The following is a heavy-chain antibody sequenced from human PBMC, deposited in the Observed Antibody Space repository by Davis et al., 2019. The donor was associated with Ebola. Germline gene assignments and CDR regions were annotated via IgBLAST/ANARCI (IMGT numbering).Heavy chain of an antibody. CDR3: ARDRRFGYSSSSHYYGMDV. J-gene: IGHJ6*02. CDR2: ISAYNGNT. V-gene: IGHV1-18*01. Sequence: ASVKVSCKASGYTFTSYGISWVRQAPGQGLEWMGWISAYNGNTNYAQKLQGRVTMTTDTSTSTAYMELRSLRSDDTAVYYCARDRRFGYSSSSHYYGMDVWGQGTTVTVSS. D-gene: IGHD6-6*01. CDR1: GYTFTSYG.